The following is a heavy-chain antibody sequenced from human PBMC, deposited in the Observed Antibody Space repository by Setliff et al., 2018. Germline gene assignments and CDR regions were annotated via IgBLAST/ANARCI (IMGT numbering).Heavy chain of an antibody. CDR2: ISYDGSNK. J-gene: IGHJ4*02. CDR3: AKVLDTTGYYYFDF. CDR1: GFTFSSYA. Sequence: GGSLRLSCAASGFTFSSYAMHWVRQAPGKGLEWVAVISYDGSNKYYADSVKGRFTISRDNSKNTLYLQMNSLRAEDTAVYYCAKVLDTTGYYYFDFWGQGTLVTVS. D-gene: IGHD3-22*01. V-gene: IGHV3-30-3*01.